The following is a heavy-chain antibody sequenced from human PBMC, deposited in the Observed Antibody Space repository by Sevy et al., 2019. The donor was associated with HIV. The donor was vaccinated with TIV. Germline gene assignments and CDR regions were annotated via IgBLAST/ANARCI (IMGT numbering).Heavy chain of an antibody. J-gene: IGHJ4*02. V-gene: IGHV1-18*01. CDR1: GYTSTSYG. Sequence: ASVKVSCKASGYTSTSYGISWVRQAPGQGLEWMGWISAYNGNTNYAQKLQGRVTMTTDTSTSTAYMELRSLRSDDTAVYYCARDRRPAKQGIAAAGTGYYFDYWGQGTLVTVSS. D-gene: IGHD6-13*01. CDR2: ISAYNGNT. CDR3: ARDRRPAKQGIAAAGTGYYFDY.